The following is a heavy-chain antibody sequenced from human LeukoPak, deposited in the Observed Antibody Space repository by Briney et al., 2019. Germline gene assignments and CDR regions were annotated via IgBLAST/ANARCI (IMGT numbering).Heavy chain of an antibody. D-gene: IGHD3-22*01. V-gene: IGHV3-23*01. CDR3: ARMYYYDSSGYSNY. J-gene: IGHJ4*02. Sequence: GGSLRLSCAASGFTFSSYAMSWVRQAPGKGLEWVSAISGSGGSTYYADSVKGRFTISRDNSKNTLYLQMNSLRAEDTAVYYCARMYYYDSSGYSNYWGQGTLVTVSS. CDR1: GFTFSSYA. CDR2: ISGSGGST.